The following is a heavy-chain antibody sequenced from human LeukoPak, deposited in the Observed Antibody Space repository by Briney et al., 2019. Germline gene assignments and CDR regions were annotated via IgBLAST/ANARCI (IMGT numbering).Heavy chain of an antibody. V-gene: IGHV1-2*02. CDR2: IDSNTGDT. CDR1: GYTFTAYY. CDR3: ARDRSITEKYTGRYFHDY. D-gene: IGHD1-26*01. Sequence: ASVKVSCKAPGYTFTAYYLHWVRQAPGQGLEWMGWIDSNTGDTKYTQKFQGRVSMTRDTSFNTAYMELSRLTSDDTAVYYCARDRSITEKYTGRYFHDYWGQGSLVTVSS. J-gene: IGHJ4*02.